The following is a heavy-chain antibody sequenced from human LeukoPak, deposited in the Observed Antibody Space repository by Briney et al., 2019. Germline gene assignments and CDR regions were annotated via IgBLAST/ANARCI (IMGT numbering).Heavy chain of an antibody. J-gene: IGHJ5*02. CDR3: ARDGTTSTWVAYNWFDP. V-gene: IGHV3-74*01. D-gene: IGHD1-7*01. Sequence: GSLRLSCAASGFTFSSYWMHWVRQAPGKGLVWVSRINSDGSSTSYADSVKGRFTISRDNTKNTLYLQMNSLRAEDSAVYYCARDGTTSTWVAYNWFDPWGQGTLVTVSS. CDR2: INSDGSST. CDR1: GFTFSSYW.